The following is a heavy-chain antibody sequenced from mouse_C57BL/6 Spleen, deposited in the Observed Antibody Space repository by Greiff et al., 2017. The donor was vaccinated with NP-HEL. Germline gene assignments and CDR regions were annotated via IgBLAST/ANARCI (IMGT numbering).Heavy chain of an antibody. J-gene: IGHJ3*01. Sequence: EVHLVESGGGLVKPGGSLKLSCAASGFTFSSYAMSWVRQTPEKRLEWVATISDGGSYTYYPDNVKGRFTISRDNAKNNLYLQMSHLKSEDTAMYYCARDGGGYYQAWFAYWGQGTLVTVSA. CDR1: GFTFSSYA. V-gene: IGHV5-4*01. D-gene: IGHD2-3*01. CDR3: ARDGGGYYQAWFAY. CDR2: ISDGGSYT.